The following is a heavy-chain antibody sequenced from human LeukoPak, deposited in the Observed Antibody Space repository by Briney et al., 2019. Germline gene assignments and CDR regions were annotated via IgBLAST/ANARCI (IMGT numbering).Heavy chain of an antibody. Sequence: PGGSLRLSCAASGFVFSSYGIHWVRQAPGQGLEWVSFIRFDGTTQYYADSVKGRFTISRDNSKFTVHLLMTSLRPEDTAVYYCSKESNYDSSGYFNWGQGTLVTVSS. CDR3: SKESNYDSSGYFN. V-gene: IGHV3-30*02. J-gene: IGHJ4*02. CDR2: IRFDGTTQ. D-gene: IGHD3-22*01. CDR1: GFVFSSYG.